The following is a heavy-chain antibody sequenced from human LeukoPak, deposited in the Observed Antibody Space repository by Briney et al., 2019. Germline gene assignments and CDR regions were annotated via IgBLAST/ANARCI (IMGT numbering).Heavy chain of an antibody. CDR1: GGSISSSNW. V-gene: IGHV4-4*02. J-gene: IGHJ3*02. D-gene: IGHD3-9*01. Sequence: SETLSLTCAVSGGSISSSNWWSWVRQPPGKGLEWIGEIYHSGSTNYNPSLKSRVTISVDKSKNQFSQKLSSVTAADTAVYYCARAYYDILTGLDAFDIWGQGTMVTVSS. CDR2: IYHSGST. CDR3: ARAYYDILTGLDAFDI.